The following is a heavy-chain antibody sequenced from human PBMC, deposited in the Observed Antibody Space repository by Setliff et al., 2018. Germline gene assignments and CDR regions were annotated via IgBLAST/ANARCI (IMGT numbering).Heavy chain of an antibody. J-gene: IGHJ4*02. CDR1: GFTFSSYW. CDR2: IKEDGSEK. V-gene: IGHV3-7*01. D-gene: IGHD6-19*01. Sequence: LRLSCAASGFTFSSYWMSWVRQAPGKGLEWVANIKEDGSEKYYVDSVKGRFTISRDNAKNALYLQMNSLRAEDTAVYYCGRVVARPVAGKWHFDYWGQGTRVTVSS. CDR3: GRVVARPVAGKWHFDY.